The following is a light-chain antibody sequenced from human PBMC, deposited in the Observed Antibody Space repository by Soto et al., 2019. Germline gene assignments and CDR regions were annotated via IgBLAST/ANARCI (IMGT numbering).Light chain of an antibody. Sequence: DIQITQSPSTLSASVGDRVTITCRASQSISSWLAWYPQTPGKAPKPLIYDASSLESGVLSRFSGSGAGTEFTLTISSLQPDDFATYYCQQYNSYTGTFGQGTKVDIK. CDR2: DAS. J-gene: IGKJ1*01. CDR3: QQYNSYTGT. V-gene: IGKV1-5*01. CDR1: QSISSW.